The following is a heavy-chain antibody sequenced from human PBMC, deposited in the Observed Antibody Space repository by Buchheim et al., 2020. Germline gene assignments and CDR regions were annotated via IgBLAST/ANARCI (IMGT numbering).Heavy chain of an antibody. CDR1: GFTLRNYW. CDR3: ASGYYGSGSFHY. D-gene: IGHD3-10*01. V-gene: IGHV3-74*01. Sequence: EVQLVESGGGLVLPGGSLRLSCAASGFTLRNYWMNWVRQAPGKGLVWISRINTDGTSTDYADSVKGRFIISRDNAKNTPYPQMNSLRGEDTAVYYCASGYYGSGSFHYWGQGS. CDR2: INTDGTST. J-gene: IGHJ4*02.